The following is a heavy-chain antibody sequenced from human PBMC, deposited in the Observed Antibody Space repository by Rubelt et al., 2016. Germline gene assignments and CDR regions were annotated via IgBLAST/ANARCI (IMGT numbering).Heavy chain of an antibody. D-gene: IGHD3-22*01. CDR3: ASDCPIPMISDDGWFDP. V-gene: IGHV4-39*07. Sequence: GPGLVKPSETLSLTCTVSGGSISSSSYYWGWIRQPPGKGLEWIGSIYYSGSTYYNPSLKSRVTISLDTSKNQFSLKLSSVTAADTAVDYCASDCPIPMISDDGWFDPWGQGTLVTVSS. J-gene: IGHJ5*02. CDR2: IYYSGST. CDR1: GGSISSSSYY.